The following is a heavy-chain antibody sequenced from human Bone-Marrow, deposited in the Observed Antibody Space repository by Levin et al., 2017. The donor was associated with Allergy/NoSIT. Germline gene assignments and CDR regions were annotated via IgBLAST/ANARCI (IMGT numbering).Heavy chain of an antibody. Sequence: SETLSLTCSVSGGSISSEDDYWTWIRQSPGKGLEWIGNVYYSGFTYYNPSLKSRVTMSADTSKNQFYLILRSMTAADTAVYFCARVFFGSGSHHERGLDVWGQGTTVTVSS. V-gene: IGHV4-30-4*08. D-gene: IGHD3-10*01. CDR1: GGSISSEDDY. J-gene: IGHJ6*02. CDR3: ARVFFGSGSHHERGLDV. CDR2: VYYSGFT.